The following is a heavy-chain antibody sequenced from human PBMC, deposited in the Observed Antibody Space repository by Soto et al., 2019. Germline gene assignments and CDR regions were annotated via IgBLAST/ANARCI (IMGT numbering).Heavy chain of an antibody. CDR2: INAGNGNT. D-gene: IGHD6-13*01. J-gene: IGHJ4*02. Sequence: ASVKVSCKASGYTFTSYAMHWVRQAPGQRLEWMGWINAGNGNTKYSQKFQGRVTITRDTSASTAYMELSSLRSEDTAVYYCARIAAAGTAHFDYWGQGTLVTVSS. CDR1: GYTFTSYA. V-gene: IGHV1-3*01. CDR3: ARIAAAGTAHFDY.